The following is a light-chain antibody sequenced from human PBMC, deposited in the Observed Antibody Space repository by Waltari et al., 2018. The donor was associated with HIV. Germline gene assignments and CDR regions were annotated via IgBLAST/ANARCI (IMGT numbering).Light chain of an antibody. V-gene: IGKV3-15*01. CDR1: QSVSTS. CDR3: QQYSNWPLT. J-gene: IGKJ4*01. Sequence: EIVMTQSPATLSVSPGERATLSCRASQSVSTSSAWYQQKPGQPPRLLFYDASTRASGVPARFSGCGSGTEFTLTISSLQSGDFAVYYCQQYSNWPLTFGGGTKVEI. CDR2: DAS.